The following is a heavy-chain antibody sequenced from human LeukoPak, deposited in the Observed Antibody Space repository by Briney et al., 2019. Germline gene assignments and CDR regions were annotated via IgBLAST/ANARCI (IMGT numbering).Heavy chain of an antibody. CDR2: IYPGDSDT. CDR3: ARHDDGGNSGDAFDI. J-gene: IGHJ3*02. D-gene: IGHD4-23*01. Sequence: GESLKISCKGSGYSFTSYWIGWVRQMPGKGLEWMGIIYPGDSDTRYSPSFQGQVTISADKSISTAYLQWSSLKASDTAMYYCARHDDGGNSGDAFDIWGQGTMVTVSS. V-gene: IGHV5-51*01. CDR1: GYSFTSYW.